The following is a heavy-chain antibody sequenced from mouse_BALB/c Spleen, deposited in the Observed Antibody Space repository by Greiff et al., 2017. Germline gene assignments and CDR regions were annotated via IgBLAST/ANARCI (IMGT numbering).Heavy chain of an antibody. CDR3: ARGGSYWYFGV. V-gene: IGHV1S56*01. CDR1: GYTFTSYY. CDR2: IYPGNVNT. J-gene: IGHJ1*01. Sequence: QVQLQQSGPELVKPGASVRISCKASGYTFTSYYIHWVKQRPGQGLEWIGWIYPGNVNTKYNEKFKGKATLTADKSSSTAYMQLSSLTSEDSAVYFCARGGSYWYFGVWGAGTTVTVSS.